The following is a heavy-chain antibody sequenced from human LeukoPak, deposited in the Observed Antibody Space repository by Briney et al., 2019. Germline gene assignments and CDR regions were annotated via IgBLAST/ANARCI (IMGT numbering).Heavy chain of an antibody. D-gene: IGHD7-27*01. CDR1: GFTFSSYA. CDR2: IRVSGST. Sequence: GGSLRLSCTTSGFTFSSYALSWVRQAPGKGLEWVSGIRVSGSTYYPDSVTGRFTISRDNTENTLYLQMSGLRAEDTAIYYCAKGTGDTAYYFDFWGQGVLVTVSS. V-gene: IGHV3-23*01. CDR3: AKGTGDTAYYFDF. J-gene: IGHJ4*02.